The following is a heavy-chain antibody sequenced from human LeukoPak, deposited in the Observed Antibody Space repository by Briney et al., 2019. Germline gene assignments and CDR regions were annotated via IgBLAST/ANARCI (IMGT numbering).Heavy chain of an antibody. V-gene: IGHV3-64*02. D-gene: IGHD3-10*01. CDR1: LLPLGDYA. CDR3: AGDPGAGAALTTLCLDY. CDR2: ISSSGGRA. Sequence: GGSLRLSCGAALLPLGDYAVQSVRQAPGKGLEYVSVISSSGGRAYNADSVKGRLSICRDNSNRDLSLQMGCLGPRRMAACDSAGDPGAGAALTTLCLDYWGQGTLVTVSS. J-gene: IGHJ4*02.